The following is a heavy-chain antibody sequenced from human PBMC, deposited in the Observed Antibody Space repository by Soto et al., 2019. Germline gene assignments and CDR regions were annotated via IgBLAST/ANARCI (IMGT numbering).Heavy chain of an antibody. V-gene: IGHV1-2*02. CDR3: ARGIVVRGQGWFDH. CDR1: GYTFTGYY. CDR2: INPNSGDT. D-gene: IGHD2-15*01. Sequence: SVKGSCKASGYTFTGYYIHWVRQSPGQGLEWMGWINPNSGDTNLAQKFQGRVTMTRDTSISTTYMELSRLASDDTAAYFCARGIVVRGQGWFDHWGQGTLVTVS. J-gene: IGHJ5*02.